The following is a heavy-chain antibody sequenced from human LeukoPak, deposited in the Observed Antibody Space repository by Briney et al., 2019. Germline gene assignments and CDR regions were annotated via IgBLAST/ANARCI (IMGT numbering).Heavy chain of an antibody. CDR3: ARHGNHVGGIQLWLSLDY. Sequence: PSETLSLTCTVSGGSISSLYWSWIRQPPGKGLEWIGYISYIGSTNYNPSLKSRVTISVDTSKNQFSLKLSSVTAADTAVYYCARHGNHVGGIQLWLSLDYWGQGTLVTVSS. D-gene: IGHD5-18*01. CDR1: GGSISSLY. CDR2: ISYIGST. V-gene: IGHV4-59*08. J-gene: IGHJ4*02.